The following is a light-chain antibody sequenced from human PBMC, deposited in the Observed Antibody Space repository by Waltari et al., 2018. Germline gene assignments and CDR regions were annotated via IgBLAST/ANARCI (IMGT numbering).Light chain of an antibody. V-gene: IGLV2-14*03. CDR2: GVS. CDR3: SSYTTRDTWL. J-gene: IGLJ3*02. Sequence: QSALTQPASVSGSPGQSITISCTGTNSDIGVHNYVSWYQQHPGKAPKLILYGVSKRPSGVSTLFSGSKADNSTSLTISWVQAGDDADYYCSSYTTRDTWLFGGGTKVTVL. CDR1: NSDIGVHNY.